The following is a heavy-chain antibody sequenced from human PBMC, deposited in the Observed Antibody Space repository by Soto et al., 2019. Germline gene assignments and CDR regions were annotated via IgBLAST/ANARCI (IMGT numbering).Heavy chain of an antibody. Sequence: QVQLQQWGAGLLKPSETLSLTCAVYGGSFSGYYWSWIRQPPGKGLEWIGEINHSGSTNYNPSLNSLVTISVDTSKTQFSLKLSSVTAADTDVDYCARGSGRASYGMDVWGQGTTVTVSS. CDR3: ARGSGRASYGMDV. V-gene: IGHV4-34*01. CDR2: INHSGST. CDR1: GGSFSGYY. D-gene: IGHD5-12*01. J-gene: IGHJ6*02.